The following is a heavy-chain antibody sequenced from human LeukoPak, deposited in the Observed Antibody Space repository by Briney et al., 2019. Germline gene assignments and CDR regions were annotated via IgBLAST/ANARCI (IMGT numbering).Heavy chain of an antibody. CDR3: ASRSNYRSYYFDY. CDR2: IYYSGST. J-gene: IGHJ4*02. D-gene: IGHD4-11*01. Sequence: SETLSLTCTVSGGSISSGSYYWGWIRQPPGKGLEWIGSIYYSGSTYYNPSLKSRVTISVDTSKNQFSLKLSSVTAADTAVYYCASRSNYRSYYFDYWGQGTLVTVSS. V-gene: IGHV4-39*01. CDR1: GGSISSGSYY.